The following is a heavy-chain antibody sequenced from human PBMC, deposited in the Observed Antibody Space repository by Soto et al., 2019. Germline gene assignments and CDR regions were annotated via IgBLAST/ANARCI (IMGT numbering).Heavy chain of an antibody. CDR3: ARLPEPYYYDSSGPVDAFDI. J-gene: IGHJ3*02. V-gene: IGHV5-51*01. D-gene: IGHD3-22*01. CDR1: GYSFTTYW. CDR2: IYPGDSDT. Sequence: PGESLKISCKASGYSFTTYWIGWVRQMPGKGLEWMGIIYPGDSDTRYSPSFQGQVTISADKSISTAYLQWSSLKASDTAMYYCARLPEPYYYDSSGPVDAFDIWGQGTMVTVSS.